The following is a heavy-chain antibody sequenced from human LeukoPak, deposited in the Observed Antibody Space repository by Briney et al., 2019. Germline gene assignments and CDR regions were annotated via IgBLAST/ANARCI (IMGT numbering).Heavy chain of an antibody. Sequence: GGSLRLSCVASGYTFSPYWMSWVRQIPGKGLEWVASISNGGGATYYVDSVRGRFTISRDNAKNSLYLQMNSLRAEDTAVYYCASLMARGVIWIDSWGQGTLVTVSS. D-gene: IGHD3-10*01. V-gene: IGHV3-7*03. CDR1: GYTFSPYW. J-gene: IGHJ4*02. CDR3: ASLMARGVIWIDS. CDR2: ISNGGGAT.